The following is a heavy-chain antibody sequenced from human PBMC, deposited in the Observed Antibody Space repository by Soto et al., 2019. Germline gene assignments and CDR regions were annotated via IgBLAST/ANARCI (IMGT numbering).Heavy chain of an antibody. D-gene: IGHD3-9*01. J-gene: IGHJ5*02. CDR3: AKDRKYYDILTGYLDWFDP. V-gene: IGHV3-23*01. Sequence: VQLLESGGGLVQPGGSLRLSCAASGFTFSSYAMSWVRQAPGKGLEWVSAISGSGGSTYYADSVKGRFTISRDNSKNTLYLQMNSLRAEDTAVYYCAKDRKYYDILTGYLDWFDPWGQGTLVTVSS. CDR1: GFTFSSYA. CDR2: ISGSGGST.